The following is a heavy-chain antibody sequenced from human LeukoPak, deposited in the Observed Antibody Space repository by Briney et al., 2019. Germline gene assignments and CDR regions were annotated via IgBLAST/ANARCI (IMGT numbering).Heavy chain of an antibody. D-gene: IGHD4-17*01. CDR1: GYSFTSYY. J-gene: IGHJ3*02. CDR3: ARDQYGDYPPDAFDI. V-gene: IGHV1-46*01. Sequence: ASVKVSCKASGYSFTSYYMHWVRQAPGQGLEWMGIIDPSGGSTSYAQKFQGRVTMTRDTSISTAYMELSRLRSDDTAVYYCARDQYGDYPPDAFDIWGQGTMVTVSS. CDR2: IDPSGGST.